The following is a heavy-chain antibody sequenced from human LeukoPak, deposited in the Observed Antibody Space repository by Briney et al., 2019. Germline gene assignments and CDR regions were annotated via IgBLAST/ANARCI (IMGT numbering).Heavy chain of an antibody. Sequence: SETLSLTCTVSGGSISSYYWSWIRQPPGKGLEWIGYIYNSGSTNYNPSLKSRVTISVDTSKNQFSLKLSSVTAADTAVYYCARADSSGSFDYWGQGTLVTVSS. J-gene: IGHJ4*02. V-gene: IGHV4-59*01. D-gene: IGHD6-19*01. CDR3: ARADSSGSFDY. CDR2: IYNSGST. CDR1: GGSISSYY.